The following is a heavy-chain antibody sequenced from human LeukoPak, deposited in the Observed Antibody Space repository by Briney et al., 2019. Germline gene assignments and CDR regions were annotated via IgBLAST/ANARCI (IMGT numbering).Heavy chain of an antibody. CDR3: ARLRPSSRIAVAVTGFDY. J-gene: IGHJ4*02. Sequence: SETLSLTCAVYGGSFSGYYWSWIRQPPGKGLEWIGYIYYSGSTNYNPSLKSRVTISVDTSKNQFSLKLSSVTAADTAVYYCARLRPSSRIAVAVTGFDYWGQGTLVTVSS. V-gene: IGHV4-59*08. CDR2: IYYSGST. CDR1: GGSFSGYY. D-gene: IGHD6-19*01.